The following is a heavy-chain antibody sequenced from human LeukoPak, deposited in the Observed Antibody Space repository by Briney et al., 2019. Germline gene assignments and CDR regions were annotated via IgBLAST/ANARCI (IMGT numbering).Heavy chain of an antibody. Sequence: GGSLRLSCAASGFTFSDYYMSWIRQASGKGLEWVGRIRSKANSYATAYAASVKGRFTISRDDSKNTLYLQMNSLKTEDTAVYYCLGSGYLDFDYWGQGTLVTVSS. CDR2: IRSKANSYAT. CDR3: LGSGYLDFDY. CDR1: GFTFSDYY. J-gene: IGHJ4*02. V-gene: IGHV3-73*01. D-gene: IGHD3-22*01.